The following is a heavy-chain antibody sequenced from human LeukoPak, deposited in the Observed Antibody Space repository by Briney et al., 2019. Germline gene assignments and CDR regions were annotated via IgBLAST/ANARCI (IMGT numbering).Heavy chain of an antibody. CDR2: INSDGSST. V-gene: IGHV3-74*01. CDR1: GFTFSSYW. D-gene: IGHD1-14*01. J-gene: IGHJ6*02. Sequence: GGSLRLSCAASGFTFSSYWMHWVRQAPGKGLVWVSRINSDGSSTSYADSVKGRFTISRDNAKNTLYLQMNSLRAEDAAVYYCATSLSEPDPYYYYGMDVWGQGTTVTVSS. CDR3: ATSLSEPDPYYYYGMDV.